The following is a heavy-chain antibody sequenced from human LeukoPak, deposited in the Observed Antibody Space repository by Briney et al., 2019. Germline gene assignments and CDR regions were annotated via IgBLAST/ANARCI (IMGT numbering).Heavy chain of an antibody. CDR1: GGSFSGYY. CDR3: ARAPGRGRAFFDY. V-gene: IGHV4-34*01. CDR2: INHSGST. D-gene: IGHD1-26*01. Sequence: PSETLSXTCAVYGGSFSGYYWSWLRQPPGKGLEWIGEINHSGSTNYNPSLTSRGTISVETSKNKCSLRLKYVAAADTAVYYCARAPGRGRAFFDYWGQGTLVTVSS. J-gene: IGHJ4*02.